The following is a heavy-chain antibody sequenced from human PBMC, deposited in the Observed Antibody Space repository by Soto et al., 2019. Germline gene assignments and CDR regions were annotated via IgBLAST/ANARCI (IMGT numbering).Heavy chain of an antibody. Sequence: PVGSLRLSCAASGFTFANYGMHWVRQAPGKGLEWMALILHDGSAEYYADSVKGRFTTSRDNSKSTLYLQMNSLSAEDTGVYYCARSRDGYSFYFYYGMDVWGQGTTVTVSS. J-gene: IGHJ6*02. CDR3: ARSRDGYSFYFYYGMDV. D-gene: IGHD4-4*01. CDR1: GFTFANYG. CDR2: ILHDGSAE. V-gene: IGHV3-30*03.